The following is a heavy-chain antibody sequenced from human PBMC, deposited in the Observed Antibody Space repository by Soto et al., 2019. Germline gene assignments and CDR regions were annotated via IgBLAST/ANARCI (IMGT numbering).Heavy chain of an antibody. V-gene: IGHV4-4*02. J-gene: IGHJ1*01. CDR1: GGSVSGDNW. Sequence: QMQLQESGPGLVKPSGTLSLTCAVSGGSVSGDNWWNWVRQTPGKRLEWIGEIHHTGSTNDNPSLMSRVAMSIDKSKNHFSLRLSSVTAADTAVYYCARRNYYDSSGYPTNELDCPNWGQGTLVTVSS. D-gene: IGHD3-22*01. CDR3: ARRNYYDSSGYPTNELDCPN. CDR2: IHHTGST.